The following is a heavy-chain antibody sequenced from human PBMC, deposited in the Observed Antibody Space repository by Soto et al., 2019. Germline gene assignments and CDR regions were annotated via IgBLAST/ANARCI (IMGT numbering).Heavy chain of an antibody. J-gene: IGHJ6*02. D-gene: IGHD3-3*01. CDR1: GFTFSSYA. V-gene: IGHV3-30-3*01. Sequence: QVQLVESGGGVVQPGRSLRLSCAASGFTFSSYAMHWVRQAPGKGLEWVAVISYDGSNKYYADSVKGRFTISIDNSKNTLYLQMNSLRAEDTAVYYCARSVRGYDFWSGYYDYYYYGMDVWGQGTTVTVSS. CDR3: ARSVRGYDFWSGYYDYYYYGMDV. CDR2: ISYDGSNK.